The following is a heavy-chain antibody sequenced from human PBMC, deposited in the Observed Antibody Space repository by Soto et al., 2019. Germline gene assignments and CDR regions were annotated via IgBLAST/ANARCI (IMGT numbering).Heavy chain of an antibody. D-gene: IGHD6-19*01. CDR1: GRSISSYY. CDR2: IYYSGST. Sequence: SETLSLTCTVSGRSISSYYWSWIRQPPGKGLEWIGYIYYSGSTNYNPSLKSRVTISVDTSKNQFSLKLSSVTAADTAVYYCARGVYSSGWMNWFDPGGQGTLVTVSS. V-gene: IGHV4-59*01. J-gene: IGHJ5*02. CDR3: ARGVYSSGWMNWFDP.